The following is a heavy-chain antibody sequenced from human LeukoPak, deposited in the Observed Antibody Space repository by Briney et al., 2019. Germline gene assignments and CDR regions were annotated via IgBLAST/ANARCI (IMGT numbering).Heavy chain of an antibody. CDR1: GGPISSSSYY. CDR3: ARQAPHSYDFWSGYYWDPYFDY. J-gene: IGHJ4*02. V-gene: IGHV4-39*01. CDR2: IYYSGST. Sequence: SETLSLTCTVSGGPISSSSYYWGWIRQPPGKGLEWIGSIYYSGSTYYNPSLKSRVTISVDTSKNQFSLKLSSVTAADTAVYYCARQAPHSYDFWSGYYWDPYFDYWGQGTLVTVSS. D-gene: IGHD3-3*01.